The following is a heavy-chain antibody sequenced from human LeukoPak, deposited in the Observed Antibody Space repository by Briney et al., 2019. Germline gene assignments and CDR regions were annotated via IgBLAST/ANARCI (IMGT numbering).Heavy chain of an antibody. CDR3: ARDPIFSYDSSGYYFDY. Sequence: GGSLRLSCAVSGFTLDDYGMSWVRQAPGKGLEWVPGINWNGGSTGYADSVKGRFTISRDNAKNSLYLQMNSLRAEDTALYYCARDPIFSYDSSGYYFDYWGQGTLVTVSS. D-gene: IGHD3-22*01. CDR2: INWNGGST. J-gene: IGHJ4*02. V-gene: IGHV3-20*04. CDR1: GFTLDDYG.